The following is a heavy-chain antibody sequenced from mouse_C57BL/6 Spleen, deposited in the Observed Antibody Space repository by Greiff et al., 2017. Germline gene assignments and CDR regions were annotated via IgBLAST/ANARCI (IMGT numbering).Heavy chain of an antibody. Sequence: QVQLQQPGAELVRPGTSVKLSCKASGYTFTSYWMHWVNQRPGQGLEWIGVIDPSDSYTNYNQKFKGKATLTVDTSSSTAYMQLSSLTSEDSAVYYCARSWSTYGSSSYWYFDVWGTGTTVTVSS. D-gene: IGHD1-1*01. CDR2: IDPSDSYT. CDR1: GYTFTSYW. V-gene: IGHV1-59*01. CDR3: ARSWSTYGSSSYWYFDV. J-gene: IGHJ1*03.